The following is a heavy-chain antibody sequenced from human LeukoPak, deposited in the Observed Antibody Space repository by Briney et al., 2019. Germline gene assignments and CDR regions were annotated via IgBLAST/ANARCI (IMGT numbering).Heavy chain of an antibody. J-gene: IGHJ6*03. Sequence: SETLSLTCTVSGGSISSSSYYWGGIRQPPGKGLEWIGSIYYRGSTYYNPSLKRRVTISLHTSKNQFSLKLSSVTAADTAVYYCAREGSGSYYYYYYYMDVWGKGTTVTVSS. CDR1: GGSISSSSYY. V-gene: IGHV4-39*07. CDR2: IYYRGST. CDR3: AREGSGSYYYYYYYMDV. D-gene: IGHD1-26*01.